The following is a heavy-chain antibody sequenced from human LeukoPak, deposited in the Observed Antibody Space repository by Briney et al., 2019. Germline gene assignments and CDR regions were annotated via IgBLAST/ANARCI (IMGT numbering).Heavy chain of an antibody. CDR2: IFYSGST. CDR3: AKSNGYDLVDI. V-gene: IGHV4-39*07. CDR1: GGSISTSSYY. D-gene: IGHD3/OR15-3a*01. J-gene: IGHJ3*02. Sequence: SETLSLTCTVSGGSISTSSYYWGWVRQPPGKGLEWIGNIFYSGSTYYSPSLKSRVTISLDTSRNQFSLKLNSVTAADTAVYYCAKSNGYDLVDIWGQGTMVTVSS.